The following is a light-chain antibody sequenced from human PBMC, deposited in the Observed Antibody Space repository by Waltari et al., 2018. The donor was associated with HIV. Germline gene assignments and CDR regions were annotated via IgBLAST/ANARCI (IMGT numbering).Light chain of an antibody. CDR1: SSDVGSYNL. V-gene: IGLV2-23*02. CDR3: CSYAGSNTWV. Sequence: QSALTQPASVSGSPGQSITISCTGTSSDVGSYNLVSWYQQHPGKAPKLMIYEVSKRPSVVANRFSASKSGNTASLTISGLQAEDEADYYCCSYAGSNTWVFGGGTKLTVL. J-gene: IGLJ3*02. CDR2: EVS.